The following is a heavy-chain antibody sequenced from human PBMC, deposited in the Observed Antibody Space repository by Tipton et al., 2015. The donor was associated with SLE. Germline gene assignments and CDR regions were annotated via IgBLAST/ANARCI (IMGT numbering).Heavy chain of an antibody. CDR2: ISSSGSTI. CDR3: AREGPSWYYYYYMDV. V-gene: IGHV3-11*01. D-gene: IGHD2-15*01. J-gene: IGHJ6*03. CDR1: GFTFSDYY. Sequence: SLRLSCAASGFTFSDYYMSWIRQAPGKGLGWVSYISSSGSTIYYADSVKGRFTISRDNAKNSLYLQMNSLRAEDTAVYYCAREGPSWYYYYYMDVWGKGTTVTVSS.